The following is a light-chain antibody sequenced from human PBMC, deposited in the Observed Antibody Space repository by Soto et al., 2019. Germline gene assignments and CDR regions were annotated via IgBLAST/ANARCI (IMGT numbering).Light chain of an antibody. Sequence: DIQMTQSPSTLSASVGDRVTITCRASQSISSWLAWYQQKPGKAPKLLIYKASSLESGVTSRFSGSGSGTEITLTISGLQTDDFATYYCEQYNSYPWTFGQGTKVEIK. CDR2: KAS. CDR1: QSISSW. J-gene: IGKJ1*01. CDR3: EQYNSYPWT. V-gene: IGKV1-5*03.